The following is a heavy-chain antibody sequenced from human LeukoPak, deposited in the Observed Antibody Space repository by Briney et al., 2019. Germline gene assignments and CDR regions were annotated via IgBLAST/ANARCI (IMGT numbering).Heavy chain of an antibody. CDR2: IGTGSGTI. D-gene: IGHD3-3*01. CDR1: GITFSSYT. V-gene: IGHV3-48*01. J-gene: IGHJ4*02. Sequence: GGSLRLSCAASGITFSSYTMNWVRQAPGKGLQWISSIGTGSGTIYYADSVKGRFTISRDNSKNTLYLQMNSLRAEDTAVYYCAVYDFWSGSYFDYWGQGTLVTVSS. CDR3: AVYDFWSGSYFDY.